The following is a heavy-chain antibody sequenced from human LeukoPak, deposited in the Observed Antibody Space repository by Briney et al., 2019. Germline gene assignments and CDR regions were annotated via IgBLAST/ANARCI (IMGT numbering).Heavy chain of an antibody. CDR1: GGSISSGGFY. Sequence: SQTLSLTCTVSGGSISSGGFYWSWIRQHPGKGLEWIGYIYYSGSTYYNPSLKSRVTISVDTSKNQFSLKLSSVTAADTAVYYCARVGDDYNGMDVWGQGTTVTVSS. V-gene: IGHV4-31*03. D-gene: IGHD3-10*01. CDR3: ARVGDDYNGMDV. CDR2: IYYSGST. J-gene: IGHJ6*02.